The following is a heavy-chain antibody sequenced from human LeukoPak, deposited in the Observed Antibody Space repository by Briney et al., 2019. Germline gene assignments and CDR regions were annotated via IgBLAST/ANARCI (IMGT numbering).Heavy chain of an antibody. CDR3: ARYRYCSSTSCYRGASMWFDP. CDR1: GGSFSGYY. CDR2: MNHSGST. V-gene: IGHV4-34*01. J-gene: IGHJ5*02. Sequence: SETLSLTCAVYGGSFSGYYWSWIRQPPGKGLEWIGEMNHSGSTNYNPSLKSRVTISVDTSKNQFSLKLSSVTAADTAVYYCARYRYCSSTSCYRGASMWFDPWGQGTLVTVSS. D-gene: IGHD2-2*01.